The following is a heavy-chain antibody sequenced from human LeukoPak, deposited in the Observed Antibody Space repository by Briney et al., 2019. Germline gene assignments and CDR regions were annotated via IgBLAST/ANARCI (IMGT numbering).Heavy chain of an antibody. D-gene: IGHD3-10*01. CDR1: GFTFSRYA. Sequence: GGSLRLSCAASGFTFSRYAMNWVRQAPGKGLEWVSSISTTSSSSYIHYADSMKGRFTISRDNAKSSLDLQMNSLRAEDTAVYYCARVMAGYSYMDVWGKGTTVTVSS. J-gene: IGHJ6*03. CDR2: ISTTSSSSYI. CDR3: ARVMAGYSYMDV. V-gene: IGHV3-21*01.